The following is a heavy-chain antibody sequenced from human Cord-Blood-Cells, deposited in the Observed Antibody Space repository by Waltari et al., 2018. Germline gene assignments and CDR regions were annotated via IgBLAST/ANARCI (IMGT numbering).Heavy chain of an antibody. Sequence: QVQLVQSGAEVKKPGASVKVSCKASGYTFTGYYMHWVRQAPGQGLEWMGWIIPNSGGTNYAQKCEGRVTMTRDTSISTAYMELSRLRSDDTAVYYCARGTELGLYAFDIWGQGTMVTVSS. V-gene: IGHV1-2*02. CDR2: IIPNSGGT. CDR3: ARGTELGLYAFDI. J-gene: IGHJ3*02. CDR1: GYTFTGYY. D-gene: IGHD2-8*01.